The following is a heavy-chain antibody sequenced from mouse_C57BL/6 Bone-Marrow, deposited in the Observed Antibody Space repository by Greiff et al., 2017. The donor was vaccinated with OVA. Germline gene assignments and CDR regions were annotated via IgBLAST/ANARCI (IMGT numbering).Heavy chain of an antibody. CDR3: AGDRRFYDGVDY. CDR2: ITHSGET. V-gene: IGHV12-3*01. Sequence: VKLVESGPGLVKPSQSLFLTCSITGFPITSGYYWILIRQSPGKPLEWMGYITHSGETFYNPSLQSPISITRETSKNQFFLQLNSVTTEDTAMYYCAGDRRFYDGVDYWGQGTTLTVSS. CDR1: GFPITSGYY. D-gene: IGHD2-3*01. J-gene: IGHJ2*01.